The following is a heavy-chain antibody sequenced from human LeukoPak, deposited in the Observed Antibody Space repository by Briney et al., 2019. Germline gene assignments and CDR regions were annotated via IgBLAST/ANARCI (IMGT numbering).Heavy chain of an antibody. V-gene: IGHV5-10-1*01. CDR1: GYTFTSYW. Sequence: GESLKISCQGSGYTFTSYWISWVRQMPGKGLEWMGRIDPSDSYTNYSPSFQGHVTISADKSISTAYLQWSSLKASDTAMYYCARHLVVAATLSLFDWGQGTLVTVSS. CDR3: ARHLVVAATLSLFD. D-gene: IGHD2-15*01. CDR2: IDPSDSYT. J-gene: IGHJ4*02.